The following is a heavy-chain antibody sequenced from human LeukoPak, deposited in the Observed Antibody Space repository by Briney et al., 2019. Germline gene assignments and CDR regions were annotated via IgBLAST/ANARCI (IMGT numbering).Heavy chain of an antibody. V-gene: IGHV4-4*02. CDR3: ARDQNPSGSGSPLADAFDV. J-gene: IGHJ3*01. Sequence: SETLSLTCAVSGGSISTNNWWSWVRQPPGKGLEWIGEIFHSGSTNYNPSLKRLVTISVDKSNNQFSLNLTSVTAADTAVYYCARDQNPSGSGSPLADAFDVWGQGAKVTVSS. D-gene: IGHD6-19*01. CDR2: IFHSGST. CDR1: GGSISTNNW.